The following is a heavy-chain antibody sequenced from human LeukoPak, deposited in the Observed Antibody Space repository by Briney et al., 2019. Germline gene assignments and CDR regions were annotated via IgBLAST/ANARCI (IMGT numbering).Heavy chain of an antibody. Sequence: PSETLSLTCTVSGVSINSGGYAWSWIRQPPGKGLEWIGYIYYSGSTNYNPSLKSRVTISVDTSKNQFSLKLSSVTAADTAVYYCARAPGIQWGQGTLVTVSS. CDR1: GVSINSGGYA. CDR3: ARAPGIQ. CDR2: IYYSGST. J-gene: IGHJ4*02. V-gene: IGHV4-61*08.